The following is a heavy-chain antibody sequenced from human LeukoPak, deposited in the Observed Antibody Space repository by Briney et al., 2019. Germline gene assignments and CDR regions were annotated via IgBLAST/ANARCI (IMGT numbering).Heavy chain of an antibody. CDR2: ISSSGDNT. Sequence: GGSLRLSCAASGFIFRNYAMYWVRQAPGKGLEYVSAISSSGDNTYYGDSVKGRFTISRDNSKNTLSLQMSSLRVEDTAVYYCVREERGLAIDYWGQGTLVTVSS. J-gene: IGHJ4*02. CDR3: VREERGLAIDY. V-gene: IGHV3-64*02. D-gene: IGHD5-12*01. CDR1: GFIFRNYA.